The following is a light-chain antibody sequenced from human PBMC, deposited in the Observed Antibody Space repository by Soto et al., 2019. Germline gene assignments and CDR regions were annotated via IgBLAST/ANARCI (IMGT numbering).Light chain of an antibody. V-gene: IGLV2-8*01. J-gene: IGLJ2*01. CDR2: EVT. Sequence: QSVLTQPPSASGSPGQSVTISCTETSSAVGGYNYVSWYQQYPGKAPKLMIYEVTKRPSGVPDRFSGSKSGNTASLTVSGLQAEDEADYYCSSYAGFNNYVVFGGGTKLTVL. CDR1: SSAVGGYNY. CDR3: SSYAGFNNYVV.